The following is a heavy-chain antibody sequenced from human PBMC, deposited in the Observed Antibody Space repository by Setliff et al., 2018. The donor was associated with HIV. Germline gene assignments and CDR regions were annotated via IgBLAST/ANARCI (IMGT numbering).Heavy chain of an antibody. D-gene: IGHD3-9*01. CDR2: ISAYTANT. CDR1: GYTFPNYG. V-gene: IGHV1-18*01. CDR3: AGSILTGYYTFGADY. J-gene: IGHJ4*02. Sequence: ASVKVSCKASGYTFPNYGITWVRQAPGQGLEWMGWISAYTANTNYAQNLQGRVTLTTDTSTSTAYMELRSLRSDDTAVYYCAGSILTGYYTFGADYWGQGTLVTVSS.